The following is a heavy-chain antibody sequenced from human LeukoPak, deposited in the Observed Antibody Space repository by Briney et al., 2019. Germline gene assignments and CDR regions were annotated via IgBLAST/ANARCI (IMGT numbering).Heavy chain of an antibody. Sequence: SETLSLTCTVSGGSINRYYWTWIRQPPGEGLEWIGYIYYSGSTNHNPSLKNRVTISVDTSKNQFSLKLSSVTAADTAVYYCARVSSSSWFAPFDYWGQGTLVTVSS. J-gene: IGHJ4*02. V-gene: IGHV4-59*01. CDR1: GGSINRYY. CDR3: ARVSSSSWFAPFDY. D-gene: IGHD6-13*01. CDR2: IYYSGST.